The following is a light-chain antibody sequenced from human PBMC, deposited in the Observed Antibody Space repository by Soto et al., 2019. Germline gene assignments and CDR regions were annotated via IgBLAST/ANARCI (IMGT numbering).Light chain of an antibody. CDR3: QTWDTCIRV. Sequence: QLVLTQSPSASASLGASVKLTCTLSSGHSNYVIAWHQQQPEKGPRDLMKLNSDGSHSKGDGIPDRVSGSSTGAERYLTISRLKSEAEADYYCQTWDTCIRVVGGGTKVTVL. CDR2: LNSDGSH. V-gene: IGLV4-69*01. CDR1: SGHSNYV. J-gene: IGLJ2*01.